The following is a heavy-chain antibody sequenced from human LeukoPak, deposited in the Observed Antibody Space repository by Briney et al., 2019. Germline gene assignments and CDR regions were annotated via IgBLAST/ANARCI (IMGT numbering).Heavy chain of an antibody. Sequence: SETLSLTCTVSSGSISSYYWSWVRQPPGKGLEWVAYIYDSGTSNYNASLKSRGTISVDTSKNHFSLKVGSVTAADTAVYYCASIVGGNSYFDSWGQGTLVTVSS. J-gene: IGHJ4*02. CDR2: IYDSGTS. CDR3: ASIVGGNSYFDS. CDR1: SGSISSYY. V-gene: IGHV4-59*01. D-gene: IGHD4-23*01.